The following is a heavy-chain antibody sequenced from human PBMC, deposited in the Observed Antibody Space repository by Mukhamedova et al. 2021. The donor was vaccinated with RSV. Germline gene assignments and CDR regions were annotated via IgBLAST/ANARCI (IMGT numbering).Heavy chain of an antibody. CDR3: ARRGYYYGSGSYYNGVYYFDY. V-gene: IGHV4-39*01. J-gene: IGHJ4*02. Sequence: YNPSLKSRVTISVDTSKNQFSLKLSSVTAADTAVYYRARRGYYYGSGSYYNGVYYFDYWGQGTLVTVSS. D-gene: IGHD3-10*01.